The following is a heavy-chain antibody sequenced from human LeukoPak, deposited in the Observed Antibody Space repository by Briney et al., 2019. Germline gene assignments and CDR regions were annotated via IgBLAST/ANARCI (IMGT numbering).Heavy chain of an antibody. D-gene: IGHD1-26*01. CDR1: GGSMSDSIT. Sequence: SETLSLTCSVSGGSMSDSITWGWVRQPPGKGLEWLANIHDDGRTAPNPSLRSRLTISQDRSKNQFSLKLSSVTAADTAVFYCARENSGSYREFDYWGQGTLVTVSS. V-gene: IGHV4/OR15-8*01. CDR3: ARENSGSYREFDY. J-gene: IGHJ4*02. CDR2: IHDDGRT.